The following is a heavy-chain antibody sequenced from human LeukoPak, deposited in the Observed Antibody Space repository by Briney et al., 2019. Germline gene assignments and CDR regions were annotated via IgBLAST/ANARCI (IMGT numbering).Heavy chain of an antibody. CDR3: AREIVSAVAGNFDY. CDR2: ISSSGSTR. V-gene: IGHV3-48*03. D-gene: IGHD6-19*01. Sequence: PGGSLRLYCAASGFTFSSYEMNWVRQAPGKGLEWVSYISSSGSTRTYADSVKGRFTISRDNAKNSLYLEMNSLRAEDTAVYYCAREIVSAVAGNFDYWGQGTLVTVSS. CDR1: GFTFSSYE. J-gene: IGHJ4*02.